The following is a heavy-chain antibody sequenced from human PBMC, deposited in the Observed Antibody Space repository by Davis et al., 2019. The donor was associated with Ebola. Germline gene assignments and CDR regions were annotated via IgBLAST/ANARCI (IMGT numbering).Heavy chain of an antibody. J-gene: IGHJ6*04. D-gene: IGHD5-12*01. Sequence: HSQTLSLTCAISADSVSRGAGICIRETPSRGREWLGGTYYYRSKWNNDDAASVKSRISVNSDTSKNQFSLQVNSVTPDDTAVYYCTRRWLRRGMDVWGKGTMVTVSS. CDR3: TRRWLRRGMDV. V-gene: IGHV6-1*01. CDR2: TYYYRSKWNN. CDR1: ADSVSRGA.